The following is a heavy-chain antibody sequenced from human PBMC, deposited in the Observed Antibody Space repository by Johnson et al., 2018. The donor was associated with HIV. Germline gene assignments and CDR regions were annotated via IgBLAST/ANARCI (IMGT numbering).Heavy chain of an antibody. CDR3: ARATTYYYDTRQDAFDS. CDR1: GFTVSSYF. J-gene: IGHJ3*02. Sequence: VQLVESGGGLVQPGGSLRLSCAASGFTVSSYFMNWVRQAPGKGLEWVSVIYSGGSTYSADSVRGRFTISRDNSKNTLYLQMNNLRADDTAVYYCARATTYYYDTRQDAFDSWGQGKMVTVS. D-gene: IGHD3-22*01. CDR2: IYSGGST. V-gene: IGHV3-66*01.